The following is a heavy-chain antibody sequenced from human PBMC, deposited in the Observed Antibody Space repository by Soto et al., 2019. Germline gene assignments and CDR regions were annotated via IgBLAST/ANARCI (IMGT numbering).Heavy chain of an antibody. CDR1: GGTFNTYT. V-gene: IGHV1-69*02. J-gene: IGHJ3*01. CDR2: IIPMLPVT. CDR3: SIGSWSAETFDV. D-gene: IGHD2-2*01. Sequence: QVHLIQSGAEVKKPGSSVKVSCKAAGGTFNTYTLFWVRQAPGHGLEWMERIIPMLPVTHSAQKFQGRLTLTAHKSTGTAFMELTSLTSDDTAVYYCSIGSWSAETFDVWGQGTMVTVSS.